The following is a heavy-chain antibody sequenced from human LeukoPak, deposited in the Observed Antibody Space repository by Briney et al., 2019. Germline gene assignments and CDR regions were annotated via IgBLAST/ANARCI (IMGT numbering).Heavy chain of an antibody. CDR1: GYTFTSYY. Sequence: ASVTVSCKASGYTFTSYYMRWVRQAPGQGLEWMGIINPSGGSTSYAQKFQGRVTMTRDTSTSTVYMELSSLRSEDTAVYYCAGGGLGYAISYYYYMDVWGKGTTVTVSS. V-gene: IGHV1-46*01. CDR3: AGGGLGYAISYYYYMDV. J-gene: IGHJ6*03. D-gene: IGHD2-2*01. CDR2: INPSGGST.